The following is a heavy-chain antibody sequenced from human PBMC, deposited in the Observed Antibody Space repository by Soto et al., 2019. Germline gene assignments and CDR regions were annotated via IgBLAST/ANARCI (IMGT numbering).Heavy chain of an antibody. D-gene: IGHD3-22*01. V-gene: IGHV1-18*01. J-gene: IGHJ4*02. Sequence: HVQLVQSGAEVNKPGASVKVSCNASGYTFNTYGMSWVRQAPGQGLDWMGWISTYNGNTKYAERLQGRVTMTTATTTSTAYMEVRTLRSDDTAVYYCARGPTDYSDNSGNYFLDYWGQGTLVTVSS. CDR2: ISTYNGNT. CDR1: GYTFNTYG. CDR3: ARGPTDYSDNSGNYFLDY.